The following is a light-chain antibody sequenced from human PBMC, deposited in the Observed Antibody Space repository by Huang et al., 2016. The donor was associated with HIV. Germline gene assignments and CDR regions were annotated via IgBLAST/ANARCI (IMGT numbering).Light chain of an antibody. CDR2: AAS. CDR1: QDISSN. J-gene: IGKJ3*01. V-gene: IGKV1-9*01. CDR3: LQLNSYPGT. Sequence: IQLTQSPSSLSASVGDRVTITCRASQDISSNLAWFQQKPGKAPNRLIYAASTLESGVPSRFSGSGSGTDFTLTINNLQPEDFATYYCLQLNSYPGTFGPGTNVDV.